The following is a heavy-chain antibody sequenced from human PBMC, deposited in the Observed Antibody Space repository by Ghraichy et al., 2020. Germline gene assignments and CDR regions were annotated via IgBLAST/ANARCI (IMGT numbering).Heavy chain of an antibody. D-gene: IGHD3-9*01. J-gene: IGHJ4*02. Sequence: GGSLRLSCAASGFTFSSYAMSWVRQAPGKGLEWVSAISGSGGRTYYADSVKGRFTISRDNSKNTLYLQMNSLRAEDTAVYYCAKADILTGYYSYYFDYWGQGTLVTVSS. CDR2: ISGSGGRT. CDR1: GFTFSSYA. V-gene: IGHV3-23*01. CDR3: AKADILTGYYSYYFDY.